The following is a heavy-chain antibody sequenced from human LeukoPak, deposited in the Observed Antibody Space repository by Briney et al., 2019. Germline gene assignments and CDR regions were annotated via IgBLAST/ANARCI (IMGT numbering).Heavy chain of an antibody. CDR3: ASRRSKRGYSYGHIDY. V-gene: IGHV3-23*01. D-gene: IGHD5-18*01. CDR2: ISGSGSYT. CDR1: GFTVSDYS. Sequence: GGSLRLSCAASGFTVSDYSMAWVRQAPGKGLEWVSAISGSGSYTDYADSVKGRFTISKDNSKNTLYLQMNSLRAEDTAVYYCASRRSKRGYSYGHIDYWGQGTLVTVSS. J-gene: IGHJ4*02.